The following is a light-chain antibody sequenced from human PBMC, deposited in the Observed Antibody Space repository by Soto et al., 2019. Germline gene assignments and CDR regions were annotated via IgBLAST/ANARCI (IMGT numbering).Light chain of an antibody. J-gene: IGKJ2*01. V-gene: IGKV3-20*01. CDR3: QQYGSSPPYT. Sequence: DIVLTQSPGTLSLSPGERAALSCRASETVNNNFLGWYQQKPGQAPRLLIFAASRRATGIPDRFSGSGSGTDFTLTISRLESEDFGVYYCQQYGSSPPYTFGQGTKLEIK. CDR2: AAS. CDR1: ETVNNNF.